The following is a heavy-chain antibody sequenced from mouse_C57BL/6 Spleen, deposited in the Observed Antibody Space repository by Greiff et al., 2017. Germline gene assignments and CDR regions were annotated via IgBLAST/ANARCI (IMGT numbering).Heavy chain of an antibody. Sequence: EVQLQQSGAELVRPGASVKLSCTASGFNIKDDYMHWVKQRPEQGLEWIGWIDPENGDTEYASKFQGKATITADTSSNTAYLQLSSLTSEDTAVYYCTTAPWTGAYWGQGTLVTVSA. CDR3: TTAPWTGAY. V-gene: IGHV14-4*01. CDR1: GFNIKDDY. CDR2: IDPENGDT. J-gene: IGHJ3*01.